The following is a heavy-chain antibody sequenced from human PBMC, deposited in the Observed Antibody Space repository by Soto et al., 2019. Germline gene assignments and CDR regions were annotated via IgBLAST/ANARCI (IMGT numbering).Heavy chain of an antibody. CDR3: ARDQYDSSGYYLLDAFDF. Sequence: SQTLSLTCAISGDSVSSNSAAWNWIRQSPSRGLEWLGRTYYRSEWYNDYAVSVKSRITINPDTSKNQFSLQLNSVTPEDTAVYYCARDQYDSSGYYLLDAFDFWAQGTMVTVSS. J-gene: IGHJ3*01. V-gene: IGHV6-1*01. CDR2: TYYRSEWYN. D-gene: IGHD3-22*01. CDR1: GDSVSSNSAA.